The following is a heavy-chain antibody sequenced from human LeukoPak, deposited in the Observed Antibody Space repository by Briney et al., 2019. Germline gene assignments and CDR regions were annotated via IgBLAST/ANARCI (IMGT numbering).Heavy chain of an antibody. Sequence: QSGGSLRLSCAASGFTFSTYTMAWVRQAPGGGLEWVSGISDNGGRIYYADSVKGRFAISRDDSKSTLYLQMNSLRGEDTAVYYCAKDFGRNLGGPGYWGRGTLVIVSS. CDR2: ISDNGGRI. D-gene: IGHD3-10*01. V-gene: IGHV3-23*01. CDR3: AKDFGRNLGGPGY. CDR1: GFTFSTYT. J-gene: IGHJ4*02.